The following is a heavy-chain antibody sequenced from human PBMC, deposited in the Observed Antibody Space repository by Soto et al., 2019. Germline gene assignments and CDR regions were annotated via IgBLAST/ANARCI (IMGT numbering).Heavy chain of an antibody. Sequence: QVQLVQSGAEVKKPGSSVKVSCRASGGTFSNYAISWVRQAPGQGLEWVGGIVPAFGTPNYAQNLQGRITITADDSTTTVYMDLSSLRSEDTAVYYCARGATIFGVAAYSYYEMEVW. V-gene: IGHV1-69*01. D-gene: IGHD3-3*01. CDR2: IVPAFGTP. J-gene: IGHJ6*01. CDR3: ARGATIFGVAAYSYYEMEV. CDR1: GGTFSNYA.